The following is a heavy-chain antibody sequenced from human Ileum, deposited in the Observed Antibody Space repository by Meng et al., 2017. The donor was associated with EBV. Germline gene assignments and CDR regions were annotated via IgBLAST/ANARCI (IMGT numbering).Heavy chain of an antibody. J-gene: IGHJ4*02. CDR3: ARDPTGGEDHQRV. Sequence: PDSGPGLGKPSGTPSLTCAVSGGSSSSSNWWSWVRQPPGKGLEWIGKIYHSGITIYNPSLKSRVTMSVDNSKNQFSLKLNSMTAADTAVYYCARDPTGGEDHQRVWGQGTLVTVSS. V-gene: IGHV4-4*02. D-gene: IGHD1-14*01. CDR1: GGSSSSSNW. CDR2: IYHSGIT.